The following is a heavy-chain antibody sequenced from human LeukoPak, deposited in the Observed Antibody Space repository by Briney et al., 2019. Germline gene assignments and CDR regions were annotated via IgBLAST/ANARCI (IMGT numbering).Heavy chain of an antibody. CDR1: GFTFSRNG. CDR2: ISHDGRNA. CDR3: ARHRDTRGDGGYWDFDQ. Sequence: GRSLTLSCAASGFTFSRNGMHWVRQAPGKGLEWVAGISHDGRNAYYGDSVKGRVAISRDNSKNTLDLQMNGLRLEDTAVYYCARHRDTRGDGGYWDFDQWGQGTLVTVSS. V-gene: IGHV3-30*03. D-gene: IGHD2-21*02. J-gene: IGHJ4*02.